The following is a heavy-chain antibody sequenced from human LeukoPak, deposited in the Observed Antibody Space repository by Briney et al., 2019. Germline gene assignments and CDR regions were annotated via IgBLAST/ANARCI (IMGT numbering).Heavy chain of an antibody. D-gene: IGHD2-2*01. Sequence: GGSLRLSCTAYGFTFGDYAMSWFRQAPGKGLEWVSAISGSGGSTYYAGSVKGRFTISRDNSKNTLYLQMNSLRAEDTAVYYCAKDNGHCSSTSCQGPANDYWGQGTLVTVSS. CDR2: ISGSGGST. CDR1: GFTFGDYA. CDR3: AKDNGHCSSTSCQGPANDY. J-gene: IGHJ4*02. V-gene: IGHV3-23*01.